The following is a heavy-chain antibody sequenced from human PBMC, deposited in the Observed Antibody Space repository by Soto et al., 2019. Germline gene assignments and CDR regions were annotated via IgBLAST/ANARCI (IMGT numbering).Heavy chain of an antibody. CDR2: ISYDGTYK. D-gene: IGHD5-12*01. V-gene: IGHV3-30*14. Sequence: VGSLRLSGAASGFTFNNFAMHWVRQARGKGLEWVAFISYDGTYKYYADSVRGRFTVYRDNSKSTLFLQMNSLKFEDTAVYVCANEVDVAFSSLQYGMDVWGQGTTVTVS. CDR1: GFTFNNFA. J-gene: IGHJ6*02. CDR3: ANEVDVAFSSLQYGMDV.